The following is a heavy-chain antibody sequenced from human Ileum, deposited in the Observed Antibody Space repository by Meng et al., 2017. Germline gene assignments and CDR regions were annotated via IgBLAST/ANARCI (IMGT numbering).Heavy chain of an antibody. Sequence: GESLKISCAASGFTFTRFWMTWVRQAPGKWLEWVANIKQNGIEKNDLDSVKGRFTISRDNAKNSVYLQMDSLRAEDTSVYYCARAMQFDPYWGPGTLVTVSS. V-gene: IGHV3-7*01. CDR1: GFTFTRFW. D-gene: IGHD5-24*01. J-gene: IGHJ4*02. CDR3: ARAMQFDPY. CDR2: IKQNGIEK.